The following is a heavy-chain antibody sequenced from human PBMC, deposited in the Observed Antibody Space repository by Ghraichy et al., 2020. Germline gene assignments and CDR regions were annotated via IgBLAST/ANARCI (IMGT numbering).Heavy chain of an antibody. CDR1: RFTFSNYA. Sequence: GGSLRLSCAASRFTFSNYAMSWVRQAPGKGLEWVSAIGGSGKNTYYADSVKGRFIISRDNSKDTMYLQMNSLRAEDTAVYYCAKCAEIFGDSVVDYWCQGTLVTVSS. D-gene: IGHD3-10*01. CDR3: AKCAEIFGDSVVDY. J-gene: IGHJ4*02. V-gene: IGHV3-23*01. CDR2: IGGSGKNT.